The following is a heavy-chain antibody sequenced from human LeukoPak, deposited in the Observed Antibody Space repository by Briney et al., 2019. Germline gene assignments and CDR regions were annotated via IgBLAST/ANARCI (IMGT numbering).Heavy chain of an antibody. CDR2: INPNSGGT. CDR1: GYTFTGYY. CDR3: ARESVPAVAARRGLNY. J-gene: IGHJ4*02. Sequence: RASVKVSCKASGYTFTGYYMHWVRQAPGQGLEWMGWINPNSGGTNYAQKFQGRVTMTRDTSISTVYMEMSRLRSDDTAVYYCARESVPAVAARRGLNYWGQGTLVAVSS. D-gene: IGHD6-6*01. V-gene: IGHV1-2*02.